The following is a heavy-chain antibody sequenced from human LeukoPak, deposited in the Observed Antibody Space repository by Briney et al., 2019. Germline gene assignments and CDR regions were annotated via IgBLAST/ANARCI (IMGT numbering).Heavy chain of an antibody. CDR2: ISTTGGTT. D-gene: IGHD3-22*01. J-gene: IGHJ5*02. Sequence: PGGTLRLSCAASGLTFSSYGMSWVRQAPGRGLEWVSAISTTGGTTYYADSVKGRFTISRDNSKNTLYLQMNSLRAEDTAVYYCAKDVGAAEYYYDSSDWNRWGQGTLVTVSS. V-gene: IGHV3-23*01. CDR3: AKDVGAAEYYYDSSDWNR. CDR1: GLTFSSYG.